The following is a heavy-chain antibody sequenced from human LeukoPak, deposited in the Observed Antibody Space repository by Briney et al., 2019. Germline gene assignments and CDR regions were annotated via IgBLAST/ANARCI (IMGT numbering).Heavy chain of an antibody. V-gene: IGHV4-39*01. D-gene: IGHD5-18*01. J-gene: IGHJ2*01. CDR1: GGSISSSSYY. CDR3: ARSGLLAGPVTWYFDL. Sequence: PSETLSLTCTVSGGSISSSSYYWGWIRQPPGKGLEWIGSIYYSGSTYYNPSLKSRVTISVDTSKNQFSLKLSSVTAADTAVYYCARSGLLAGPVTWYFDLWGRGTLVTVSS. CDR2: IYYSGST.